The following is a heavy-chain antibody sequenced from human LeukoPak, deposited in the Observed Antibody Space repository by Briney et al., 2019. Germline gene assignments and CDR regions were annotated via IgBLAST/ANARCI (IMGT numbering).Heavy chain of an antibody. CDR1: GFTFSSYA. CDR3: AGGLPQAYYYYYYMDV. J-gene: IGHJ6*03. D-gene: IGHD2-15*01. V-gene: IGHV3-7*03. CDR2: IKQDGSER. Sequence: PGGSLRLSCAASGFTFSSYAMSWVRPAPGEGLEWVANIKQDGSERYYVDSVKGRFTISRDNAKNSLYLQMNSLRAEDTAVYYCAGGLPQAYYYYYYMDVWGKGTTVTISS.